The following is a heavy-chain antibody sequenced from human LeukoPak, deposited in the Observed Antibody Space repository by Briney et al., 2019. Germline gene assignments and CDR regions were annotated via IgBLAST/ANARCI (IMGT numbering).Heavy chain of an antibody. Sequence: GGSLRLSCAASGFTFSSYSMNWVRQAPGKGLEWVSSISSSSSYIYYADSVKGRFTISRDNAENSLYLQMNSLRAEDTAVYYCARDFHYDSSGYGDYWGQGTLVTASS. V-gene: IGHV3-21*01. J-gene: IGHJ4*02. CDR3: ARDFHYDSSGYGDY. D-gene: IGHD3-22*01. CDR1: GFTFSSYS. CDR2: ISSSSSYI.